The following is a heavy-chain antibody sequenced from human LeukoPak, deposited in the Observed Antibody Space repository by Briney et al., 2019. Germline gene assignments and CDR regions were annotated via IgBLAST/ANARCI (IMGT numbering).Heavy chain of an antibody. CDR2: ISYDGSIK. CDR1: GFTFSSYG. Sequence: GGALRLSCAASGFTFSSYGMHWVRQAPGKGLEWVAVISYDGSIKYYADSVKGRFTISRDKSKNTLYLQMNSLRAEDTAVYYCAKRFYDAFDIWGQGTMVTV. J-gene: IGHJ3*02. V-gene: IGHV3-30*18. CDR3: AKRFYDAFDI.